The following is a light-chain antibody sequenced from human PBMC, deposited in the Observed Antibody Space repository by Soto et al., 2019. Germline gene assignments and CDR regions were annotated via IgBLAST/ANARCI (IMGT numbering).Light chain of an antibody. CDR1: SSDVGGYNY. Sequence: QSALTQPASVSGSPGQSITISCTGTSSDVGGYNYVSWYQQHPGKAPKFMIYEVSNRPSGVSNRFSGSKSGNTASLTISGLQAEDGADYYCSSYTSSRTYVVFGGGTKLTVL. CDR2: EVS. CDR3: SSYTSSRTYVV. J-gene: IGLJ2*01. V-gene: IGLV2-14*01.